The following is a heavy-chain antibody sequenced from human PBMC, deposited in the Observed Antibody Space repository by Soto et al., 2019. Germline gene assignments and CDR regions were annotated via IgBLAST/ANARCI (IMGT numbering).Heavy chain of an antibody. CDR2: ISGSGGST. D-gene: IGHD5-12*01. CDR3: AKVGGYARLSNYYMDV. V-gene: IGHV3-23*01. CDR1: GFTFSSYA. J-gene: IGHJ6*03. Sequence: GGSLRLSCAASGFTFSSYAMSWVRQAPGKGLEWVSAISGSGGSTYYADSVKGRFTISRDNSKNTLYLQMNSLRAEDTAVYYCAKVGGYARLSNYYMDVWGKGTTVTVS.